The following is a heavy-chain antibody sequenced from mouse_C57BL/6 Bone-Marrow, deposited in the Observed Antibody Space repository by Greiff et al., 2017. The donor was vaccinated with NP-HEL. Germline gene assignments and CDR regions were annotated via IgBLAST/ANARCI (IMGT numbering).Heavy chain of an antibody. CDR3: ARLELRKRGFAY. CDR2: INPNNGGT. J-gene: IGHJ3*01. V-gene: IGHV1-26*01. D-gene: IGHD2-4*01. CDR1: GYTFTDYY. Sequence: EVQLQQSGPELVKPGASVKISCKASGYTFTDYYMNWVKQSHGKSLEWIGDINPNNGGTSYNQKFKGKATLTVDKSSSTAYMELRSLTSEDSAVYYCARLELRKRGFAYWGQGTLVTVSA.